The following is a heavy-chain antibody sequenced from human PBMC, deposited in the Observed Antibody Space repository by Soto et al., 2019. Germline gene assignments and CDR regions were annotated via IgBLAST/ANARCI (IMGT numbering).Heavy chain of an antibody. CDR3: AKDRRWSQYFDY. V-gene: IGHV3-23*01. CDR2: ISGSGGST. J-gene: IGHJ4*02. CDR1: GFTFSSYA. D-gene: IGHD6-13*01. Sequence: GGPLRLSCAASGFTFSSYAMSWVRQAPGKGLEWVSAISGSGGSTYYADSVKGRFTISRDNSKNTLYLQMSSLRAEDTAVYYCAKDRRWSQYFDYWGQGTLVTVSS.